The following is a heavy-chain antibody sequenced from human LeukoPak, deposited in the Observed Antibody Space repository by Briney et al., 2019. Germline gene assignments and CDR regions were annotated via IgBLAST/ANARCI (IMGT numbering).Heavy chain of an antibody. J-gene: IGHJ4*02. D-gene: IGHD3-10*01. V-gene: IGHV1-8*03. CDR2: MNPNSGNT. Sequence: ASVKVSCKASGYTFTSYDINWVRQATGQGLEWMGWMNPNSGNTGYAQKFQGRVTITRNTSISTAYMELRSLRSDDTAVYYCARDIMVRGVIIAYFDYWGQGTLVTVSS. CDR3: ARDIMVRGVIIAYFDY. CDR1: GYTFTSYD.